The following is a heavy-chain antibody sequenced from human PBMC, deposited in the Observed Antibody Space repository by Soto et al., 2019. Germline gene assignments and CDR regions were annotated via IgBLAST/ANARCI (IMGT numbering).Heavy chain of an antibody. Sequence: EVQLVESGGGLVQPGGSLRLSCVASGFTFRNYWMSWVRQAPGKGLEWVVSIKHDGSKTYSVDSVKGRFTISRDNAENSVYLQMHSLRAEDTAVYFCAKGYGYYFDSWGQGTLVTVSS. CDR3: AKGYGYYFDS. V-gene: IGHV3-7*05. D-gene: IGHD4-17*01. CDR1: GFTFRNYW. J-gene: IGHJ4*02. CDR2: IKHDGSKT.